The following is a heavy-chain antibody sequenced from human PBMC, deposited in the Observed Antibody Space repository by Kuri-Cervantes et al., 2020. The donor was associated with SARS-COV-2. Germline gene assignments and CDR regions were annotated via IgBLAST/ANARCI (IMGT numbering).Heavy chain of an antibody. V-gene: IGHV3-48*03. CDR2: ISSSGSTI. CDR1: GFTFSSYE. D-gene: IGHD5-24*01. Sequence: GGSLRLSCAASGFTFSSYEMNWVRQAPGKGLEWVSYISSSGSTIYYADSVKGRFTISRDNAKNSLYLQMNSLRAEDTAVYYCARVRDGYNPALDYWGQGTLVTVSS. J-gene: IGHJ4*02. CDR3: ARVRDGYNPALDY.